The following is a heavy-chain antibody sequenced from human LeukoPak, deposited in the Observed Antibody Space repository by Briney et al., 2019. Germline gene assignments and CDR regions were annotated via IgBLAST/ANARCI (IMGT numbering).Heavy chain of an antibody. CDR3: ARVAVVGGAGYYYYGMDV. CDR2: IYYSGST. J-gene: IGHJ6*02. CDR1: GGSISNGDYY. Sequence: SETLSLTCTVSGGSISNGDYYWNWIRQPPGEGLEWIGYIYYSGSTYYNPSLRSRVTISVDTSKNQFSLKLSSVTAADTAVYYCARVAVVGGAGYYYYGMDVWGQGTTVTVSS. D-gene: IGHD2-15*01. V-gene: IGHV4-30-4*01.